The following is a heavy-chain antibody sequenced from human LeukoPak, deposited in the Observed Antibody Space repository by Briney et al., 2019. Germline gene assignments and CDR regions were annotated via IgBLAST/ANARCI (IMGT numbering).Heavy chain of an antibody. J-gene: IGHJ4*02. CDR1: GFTFDDYG. CDR3: ARDEGGWCYYFDY. V-gene: IGHV3-20*04. Sequence: GGSLRLSCAASGFTFDDYGMSWVRQAPGKGLEWVSGINWNGGNIVYADSVKGRFTISRDNAKNSLYLQMNSLRAEDPAVYYCARDEGGWCYYFDYWDQGTLVTVSS. D-gene: IGHD6-19*01. CDR2: INWNGGNI.